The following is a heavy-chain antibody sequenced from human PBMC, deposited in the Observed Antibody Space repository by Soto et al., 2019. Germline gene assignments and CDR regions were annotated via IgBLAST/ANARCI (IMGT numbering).Heavy chain of an antibody. CDR1: GFTFSSFA. Sequence: GRSLRLSCAASGFTFSSFAMSWVRQAPGRGLEWVSTISGSGGGTYYADSVKGRFTVSRDNSKNTLYLQMNSLRAEDTAVYYCAKLPVAGWSGYFQHWGQGALVTVSS. V-gene: IGHV3-23*01. CDR2: ISGSGGGT. CDR3: AKLPVAGWSGYFQH. D-gene: IGHD6-19*01. J-gene: IGHJ1*01.